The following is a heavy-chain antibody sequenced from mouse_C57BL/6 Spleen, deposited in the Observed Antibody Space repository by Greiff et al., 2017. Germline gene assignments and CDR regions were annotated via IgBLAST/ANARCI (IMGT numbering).Heavy chain of an antibody. Sequence: QVQLKESGAELVRPGTSAKVSCKASGYAFTNYLIEWVKQRPGQGLEWIGVINPGSGGTNYNEKFKGKATLTADKSSSTAYMQLSSLTSEDSAVYFCARSVRLRHGYVDYWGQGTTLTVSS. J-gene: IGHJ2*01. V-gene: IGHV1-54*01. CDR3: ARSVRLRHGYVDY. CDR1: GYAFTNYL. CDR2: INPGSGGT. D-gene: IGHD1-2*01.